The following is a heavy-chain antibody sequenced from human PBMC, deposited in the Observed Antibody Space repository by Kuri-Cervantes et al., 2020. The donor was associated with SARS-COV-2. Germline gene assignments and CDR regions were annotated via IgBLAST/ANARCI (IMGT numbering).Heavy chain of an antibody. CDR3: LARLAAAGYDY. Sequence: GGSLRLSCAASGFTFSSYGMHWVRQAPGKGLEWVAVISYDGSNKYYADSVKGRFTISRDNSKNTLYLQMNSLKTEDTAVYYCLARLAAAGYDYWGQGTLVTVSS. CDR1: GFTFSSYG. D-gene: IGHD6-13*01. CDR2: ISYDGSNK. V-gene: IGHV3-30*03. J-gene: IGHJ4*02.